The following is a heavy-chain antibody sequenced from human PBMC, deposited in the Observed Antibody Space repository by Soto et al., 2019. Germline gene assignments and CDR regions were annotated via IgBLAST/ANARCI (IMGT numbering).Heavy chain of an antibody. V-gene: IGHV1-2*02. CDR1: GYTFTCYY. CDR2: INPNSGGT. D-gene: IGHD4-17*01. Sequence: GXSVKVSCKASGYTFTCYYLHLVRQAPGQGLEWMGWINPNSGGTSYPQKFQGRVTMTRDTSISTAYMELSSLRSDDTAVYYCATNTVLDYWGQGTLVTVSS. J-gene: IGHJ4*02. CDR3: ATNTVLDY.